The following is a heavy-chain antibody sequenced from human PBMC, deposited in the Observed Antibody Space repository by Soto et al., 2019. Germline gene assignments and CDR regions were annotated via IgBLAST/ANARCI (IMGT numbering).Heavy chain of an antibody. D-gene: IGHD4-17*01. CDR2: ISTYSTNT. CDR3: AHWAGRVRDYGGPFDY. J-gene: IGHJ4*02. CDR1: GEFFTTYG. Sequence: QVELVQSGAEVKNPGASVTVSCKASGEFFTTYGISWVRQAPGQGLEWMGWISTYSTNTNYAPKFQGRLLLTADTTTTTADLELRSLRPDDTAVYYCAHWAGRVRDYGGPFDYWGQGSLVSVSP. V-gene: IGHV1-18*04.